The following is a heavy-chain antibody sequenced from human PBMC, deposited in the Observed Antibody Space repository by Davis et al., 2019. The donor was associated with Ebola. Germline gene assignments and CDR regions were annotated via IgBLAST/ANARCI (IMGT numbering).Heavy chain of an antibody. J-gene: IGHJ4*02. D-gene: IGHD3-3*01. CDR2: IYYSGST. CDR1: GGSISSSSYY. V-gene: IGHV4-39*01. CDR3: ADFWSGSGY. Sequence: PSETLSLTCTVSGGSISSSSYYWGWIRQPPGKGLEWIGSIYYSGSTYYNPSLKSRVTISVDTSKNQFSLKLSSVTAADTAVYYCADFWSGSGYWGQGTLVTVSS.